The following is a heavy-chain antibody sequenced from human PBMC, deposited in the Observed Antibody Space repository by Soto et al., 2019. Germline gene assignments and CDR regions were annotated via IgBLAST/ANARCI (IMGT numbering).Heavy chain of an antibody. V-gene: IGHV1-69*13. CDR1: GGTFSSYA. D-gene: IGHD3-10*01. CDR3: ARDIRPDYGSGSYLKN. J-gene: IGHJ4*02. Sequence: SVKVSCKASGGTFSSYAISWVRQAPGQGLEWMGGIIPIFGTANYAQKFQGRVTITADEATSTAYMQLSSLRAEDTAVYYCARDIRPDYGSGSYLKNWGQGTLVTVSS. CDR2: IIPIFGTA.